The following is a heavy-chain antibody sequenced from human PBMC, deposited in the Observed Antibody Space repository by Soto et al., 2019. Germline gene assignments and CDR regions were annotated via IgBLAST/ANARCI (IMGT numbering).Heavy chain of an antibody. Sequence: SETLSLTCTVSGGSIRSYYWTWIRQPPGKGLEWLGYIFYSGSTFYNPSLKSRVTISIHTSKSQFSLQLTSVTAADTAVYYCARGAADTAMVDSWGQGTPVTVSS. V-gene: IGHV4-59*01. CDR3: ARGAADTAMVDS. CDR1: GGSIRSYY. CDR2: IFYSGST. D-gene: IGHD5-18*01. J-gene: IGHJ4*02.